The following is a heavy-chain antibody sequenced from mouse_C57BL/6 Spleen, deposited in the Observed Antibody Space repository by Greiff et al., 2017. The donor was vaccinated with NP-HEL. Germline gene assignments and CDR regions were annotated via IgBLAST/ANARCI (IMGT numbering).Heavy chain of an antibody. CDR2: INYDGSST. V-gene: IGHV5-16*01. J-gene: IGHJ1*03. CDR1: GFTFSDYY. CDR3: ARDASRYWYFDV. D-gene: IGHD6-1*01. Sequence: EVNLVESEGGLVQPGSSMKLSCTASGFTFSDYYMAWVRQVPEKGLEWVANINYDGSSTYYLDSLKSRFIISRDNAKNILYLQMSSLKSEDTATYYCARDASRYWYFDVWGTGTTVTVSS.